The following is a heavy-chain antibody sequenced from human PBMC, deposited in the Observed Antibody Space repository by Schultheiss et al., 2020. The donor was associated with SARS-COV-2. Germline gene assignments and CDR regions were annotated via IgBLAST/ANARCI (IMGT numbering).Heavy chain of an antibody. CDR1: GFTFSSYS. CDR2: ISSSSSTI. J-gene: IGHJ4*02. V-gene: IGHV3-48*01. Sequence: GGSLRLSCAASGFTFSSYSMNWVRQAPGKGLEWVSYISSSSSTIYYADSVKGRFTISRDSAKNSLYLQMNSLRAEDTAVYYCARIKLGYTYGCIDYWGQGNLVTVSS. CDR3: ARIKLGYTYGCIDY. D-gene: IGHD5-18*01.